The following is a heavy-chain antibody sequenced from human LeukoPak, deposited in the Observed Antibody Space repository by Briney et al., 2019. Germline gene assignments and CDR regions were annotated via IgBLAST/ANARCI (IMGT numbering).Heavy chain of an antibody. CDR2: ISGSGGST. CDR1: GFTFSSDA. CDR3: AKPPGGKDY. D-gene: IGHD3-16*01. Sequence: GGSLRLSCAASGFTFSSDAMSWVRQAPGKGLGCVSAISGSGGSTYYADYVKGRFTISRDNSKNTLYLQMNSLRAEDTDVYYCAKPPGGKDYWGQGTLVTVSS. V-gene: IGHV3-23*01. J-gene: IGHJ4*02.